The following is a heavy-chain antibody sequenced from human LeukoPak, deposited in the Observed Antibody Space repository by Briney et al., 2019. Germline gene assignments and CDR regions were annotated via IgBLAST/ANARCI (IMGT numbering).Heavy chain of an antibody. V-gene: IGHV1-18*01. CDR1: GYTFTSYG. CDR3: ARFSSSGWYAENWFDP. D-gene: IGHD6-19*01. Sequence: ASVKVSCKASGYTFTSYGIGWVRQAPGQGLEWMGWISAYNGNTNYAQKLQGRVTMTTDTSTSTAYMELRSLRSDDTAVYYCARFSSSGWYAENWFDPWGQGTLVTVSS. J-gene: IGHJ5*02. CDR2: ISAYNGNT.